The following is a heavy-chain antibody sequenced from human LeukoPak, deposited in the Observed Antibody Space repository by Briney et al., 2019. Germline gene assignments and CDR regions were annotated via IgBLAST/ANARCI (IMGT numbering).Heavy chain of an antibody. CDR3: ARGPYSSGWYVDY. CDR2: IYYSGST. Sequence: PSETLSLTCTVSGGSISSGGYYWSWIRQHPGKGLEWIGYIYYSGSTYYNPSLKSRVTISVDTSKNQFSLKLSSVTAADTAVYYCARGPYSSGWYVDYWGQGTLVTVSS. D-gene: IGHD6-19*01. V-gene: IGHV4-31*03. CDR1: GGSISSGGYY. J-gene: IGHJ4*02.